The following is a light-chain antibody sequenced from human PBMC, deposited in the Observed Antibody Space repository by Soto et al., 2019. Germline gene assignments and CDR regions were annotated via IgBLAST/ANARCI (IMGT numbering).Light chain of an antibody. CDR3: QQSYSTLGT. Sequence: AIQMTQSPSSLSASVGDRVTITCRASQGIRNDLDWFQQKPGKAPKLLIYAASNLQSGVPARFSGSGSGTDFTLTISSLQPEDFATYYCQQSYSTLGTFGQGTKVDIK. CDR2: AAS. V-gene: IGKV1-6*01. CDR1: QGIRND. J-gene: IGKJ1*01.